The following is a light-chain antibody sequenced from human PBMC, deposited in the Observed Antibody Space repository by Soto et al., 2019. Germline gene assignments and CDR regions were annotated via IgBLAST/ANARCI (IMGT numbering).Light chain of an antibody. Sequence: QSALTQPASVSGSPGQSITISCTGTSSDVGAYNYVSWYQHHPGKAPKLMLYDVANRPSGVSNRFSGPKSGNTASLTISGLQAEDEADYYCNSYTSSSTYVFGTGTKVTVL. V-gene: IGLV2-14*03. CDR1: SSDVGAYNY. CDR3: NSYTSSSTYV. J-gene: IGLJ1*01. CDR2: DVA.